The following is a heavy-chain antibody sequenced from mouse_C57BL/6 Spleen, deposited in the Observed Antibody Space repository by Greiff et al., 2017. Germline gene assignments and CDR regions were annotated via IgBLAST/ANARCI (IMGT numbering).Heavy chain of an antibody. V-gene: IGHV5-16*01. CDR3: ARGAYYSNLYYAMDY. CDR1: GFTFSDYY. J-gene: IGHJ4*01. Sequence: EVHLVASEGGLVQPGSSMKLSCTASGFTFSDYYMAWVRQVPEKGLEWVANINYDGSSTYYLDSLKSRFIISRDNAKNILYLQMSSLKSEDTATYYCARGAYYSNLYYAMDYWGQGTSVTVSS. D-gene: IGHD2-5*01. CDR2: INYDGSST.